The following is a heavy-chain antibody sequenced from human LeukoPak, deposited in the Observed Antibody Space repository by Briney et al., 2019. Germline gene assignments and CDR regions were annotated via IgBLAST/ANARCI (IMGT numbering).Heavy chain of an antibody. CDR2: IYHSGST. CDR1: GGSISSGGYS. CDR3: DSREAAIGAFDI. J-gene: IGHJ3*02. D-gene: IGHD2-2*01. Sequence: SQTLSRTCAVSGGSISSGGYSWRWIRQPPGKGLEWIGYIYHSGSTYYNPSLKTRVTISVDRSKNQFSLKLSSVTAADTDLYYCDSREAAIGAFDIWGQGTMVTVSS. V-gene: IGHV4-30-2*01.